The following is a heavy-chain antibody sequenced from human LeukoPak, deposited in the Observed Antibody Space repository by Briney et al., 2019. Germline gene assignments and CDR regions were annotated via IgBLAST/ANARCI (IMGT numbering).Heavy chain of an antibody. D-gene: IGHD3-10*01. CDR1: GLSFSIYG. V-gene: IGHV3-33*01. Sequence: GRSLRLSCAASGLSFSIYGMHWVRQAPGKGLEWMAVIWNDGSNKYYADSVKGRFTISRDNSKNTLYLQMNSLRVEDTALYYCARASGPFDYWGQGTLVTVSS. CDR3: ARASGPFDY. J-gene: IGHJ4*02. CDR2: IWNDGSNK.